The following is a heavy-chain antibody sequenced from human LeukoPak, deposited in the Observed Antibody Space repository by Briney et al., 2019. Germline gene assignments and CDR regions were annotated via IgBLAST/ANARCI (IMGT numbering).Heavy chain of an antibody. Sequence: GGSLRLSCAASGFTFDDYAMHWVRQAPGKGLEWVSLISGDGGSTYYADSVKGRFTISRDNSKNSLYLQMNSLRTEDTALYYCAKADSSGYYPLIGVFDCWGQGTLVTVSS. CDR3: AKADSSGYYPLIGVFDC. J-gene: IGHJ4*02. CDR2: ISGDGGST. CDR1: GFTFDDYA. V-gene: IGHV3-43*02. D-gene: IGHD3-22*01.